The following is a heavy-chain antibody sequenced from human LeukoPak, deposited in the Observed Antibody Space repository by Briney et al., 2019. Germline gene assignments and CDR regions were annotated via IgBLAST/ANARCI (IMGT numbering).Heavy chain of an antibody. D-gene: IGHD2-2*01. CDR3: ATIGSRAKPPVGYYMDV. Sequence: GASVKVSCKASGGTFSSYAISWVRQAPGQGLEWMGWISAYNGNTNYAQKLQGRVTMTTDTSTSTAYMELRSLRSDDTAVYYCATIGSRAKPPVGYYMDVWGKGTTVTVSS. CDR2: ISAYNGNT. CDR1: GGTFSSYA. J-gene: IGHJ6*03. V-gene: IGHV1-18*01.